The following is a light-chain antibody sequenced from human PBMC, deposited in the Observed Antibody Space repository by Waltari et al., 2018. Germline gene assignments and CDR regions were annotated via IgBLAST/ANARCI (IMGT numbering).Light chain of an antibody. CDR2: VND. V-gene: IGLV1-44*01. CDR3: AAWDKSLSVPV. J-gene: IGLJ3*02. Sequence: QSALTQPPSVSGTPGQRVTISCSTSSSDIGSATVNWYQQLPGTAPKLLLFVNDQPPSGVPDRFSDSKSGPSASLAIRGLQSEDEADYYCAAWDKSLSVPVFGGGTKLTVL. CDR1: SSDIGSAT.